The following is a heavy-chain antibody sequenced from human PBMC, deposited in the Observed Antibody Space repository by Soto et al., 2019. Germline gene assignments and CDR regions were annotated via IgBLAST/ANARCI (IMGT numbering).Heavy chain of an antibody. J-gene: IGHJ4*02. V-gene: IGHV1-3*01. D-gene: IGHD1-26*01. CDR1: GYTFTSYA. CDR3: AKVSIVGATTPLFDY. CDR2: INAGNGNT. Sequence: ASVKVSCKASGYTFTSYAMHRVRQAPGQRLEWMGWINAGNGNTKYSQKFQGRVTITRDTSASTAYMELSSLRSEDTAVYYCAKVSIVGATTPLFDYWGQGTLVTVSS.